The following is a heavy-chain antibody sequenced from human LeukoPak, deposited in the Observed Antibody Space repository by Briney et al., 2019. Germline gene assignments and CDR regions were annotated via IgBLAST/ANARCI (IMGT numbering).Heavy chain of an antibody. J-gene: IGHJ4*02. CDR1: GYTFTSYG. CDR2: MNPNSGNT. D-gene: IGHD3-10*01. CDR3: ARAPSVRGAPAPSGGVYYFDY. V-gene: IGHV1-8*02. Sequence: ASVKVSCKASGYTFTSYGINWVRQAPGQGLEWMGWMNPNSGNTGYAQKFQGRVTMTRNASISTAYMELSSLRSEDTAVYYCARAPSVRGAPAPSGGVYYFDYWGQGTLVTVSS.